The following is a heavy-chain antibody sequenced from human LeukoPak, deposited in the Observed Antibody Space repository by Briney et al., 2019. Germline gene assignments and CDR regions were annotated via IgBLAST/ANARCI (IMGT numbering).Heavy chain of an antibody. Sequence: PSETLSLTCTVSGGSISNYYWGWIRQPPGKGLEWIGYIHYSGSTNYNPSLKSRVTMSVDTSKNQLSLKLTSMTAADTAVYYCARELGATVVNYGMDVWGQGTTVTVSS. V-gene: IGHV4-59*01. CDR1: GGSISNYY. CDR3: ARELGATVVNYGMDV. J-gene: IGHJ6*02. CDR2: IHYSGST. D-gene: IGHD4-23*01.